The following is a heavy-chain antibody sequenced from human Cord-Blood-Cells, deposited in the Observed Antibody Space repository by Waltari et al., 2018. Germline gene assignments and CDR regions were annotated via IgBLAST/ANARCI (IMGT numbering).Heavy chain of an antibody. V-gene: IGHV4-38-2*01. Sequence: QVQLQESGPGLVKPSETMSLTCAVSGSTISSGYYWGWIRQPPGKGPEGIGISYHSGGTYYNPTLKRRVNISVDTSKNQFSLKLRSVTAADTAVYYCARPLTGDAFDIWGQGTMVTVSS. CDR3: ARPLTGDAFDI. CDR2: SYHSGGT. CDR1: GSTISSGYY. J-gene: IGHJ3*02. D-gene: IGHD7-27*01.